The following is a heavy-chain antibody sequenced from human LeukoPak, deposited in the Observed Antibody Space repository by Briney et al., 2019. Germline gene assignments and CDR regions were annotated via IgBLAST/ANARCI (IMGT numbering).Heavy chain of an antibody. CDR3: VRGGPSTWS. J-gene: IGHJ5*02. Sequence: TGGSLRLSCAASGFTFKLYWMHWVRQVPGRGPVWVSRINHDGSDTIYADSVRGRFTISRDGAKNTLYLQMNNLRAEDTAVYYCVRGGPSTWSWGQGTLVTVSS. D-gene: IGHD2-15*01. CDR2: INHDGSDT. V-gene: IGHV3-74*01. CDR1: GFTFKLYW.